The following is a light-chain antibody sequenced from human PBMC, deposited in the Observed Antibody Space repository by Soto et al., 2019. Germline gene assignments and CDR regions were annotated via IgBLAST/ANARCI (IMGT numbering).Light chain of an antibody. J-gene: IGKJ4*01. Sequence: EMVMTQSPATLSGSPGERVTLSCRASRSISRNLAWYQQKPGQAPRLLIYGASTMATGIPDRFSGSGSGTEFTLTINSLQSEDFAVYYCQPHNNWPVVTFGGGTRVEIK. V-gene: IGKV3-15*01. CDR3: QPHNNWPVVT. CDR1: RSISRN. CDR2: GAS.